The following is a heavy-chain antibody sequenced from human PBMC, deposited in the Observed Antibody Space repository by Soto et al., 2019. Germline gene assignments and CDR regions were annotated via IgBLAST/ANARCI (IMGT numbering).Heavy chain of an antibody. D-gene: IGHD4-4*01. CDR1: GYTFTSYG. CDR3: ARRSVPTMTTVKPGDFDI. CDR2: ISAYNGNT. Sequence: ASVKVSCKASGYTFTSYGISWVRQAPGQGLEWMGWISAYNGNTNYAQKLQGRVTMTTDTSTSTAYMELRSLRSDDTAVYYCARRSVPTMTTVKPGDFDIWGQRTMVTVSS. V-gene: IGHV1-18*01. J-gene: IGHJ3*02.